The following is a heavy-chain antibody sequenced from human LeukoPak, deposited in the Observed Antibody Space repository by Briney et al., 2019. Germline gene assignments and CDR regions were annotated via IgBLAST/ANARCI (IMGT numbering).Heavy chain of an antibody. CDR1: GYTLTELS. V-gene: IGHV1-24*01. J-gene: IGHJ4*02. Sequence: ASVKVSCKVSGYTLTELSMHWVGQAPGKGLEWMGGFDPEDGETIYAQKFQGRVTMTEDTSTDTAYMELSSLRSEDTAVYYCATDPGDPLLFYYWGQGTLVTVSS. CDR2: FDPEDGET. CDR3: ATDPGDPLLFYY. D-gene: IGHD3-16*01.